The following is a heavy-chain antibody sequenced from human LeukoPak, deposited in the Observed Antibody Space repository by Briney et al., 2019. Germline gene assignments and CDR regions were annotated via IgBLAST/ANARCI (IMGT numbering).Heavy chain of an antibody. CDR2: ISNSGGNI. Sequence: TGGSLRLSCAASGFTFSSYAMSWVRQAPGRGLEWLSSISNSGGNIDYRNSVKGRFTISRDNSKNTLYLQMDSLGAEDTAVYYCANFACCHFDSESGYWGQGTLVTVSS. D-gene: IGHD3-9*01. CDR1: GFTFSSYA. CDR3: ANFACCHFDSESGY. J-gene: IGHJ4*02. V-gene: IGHV3-23*01.